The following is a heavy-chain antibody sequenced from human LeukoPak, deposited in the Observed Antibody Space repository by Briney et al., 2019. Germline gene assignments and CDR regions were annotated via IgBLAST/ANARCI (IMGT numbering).Heavy chain of an antibody. D-gene: IGHD5-18*01. CDR3: AKTSPGYTYGLLDY. CDR1: GFTFRNYA. V-gene: IGHV3-23*01. Sequence: GGSLRLSCATSGFTFRNYAMSWVRQAPGKGLEWVSCISNSGGTTYHADSVKGRFAISRDTSKNTLYLQMNSLRVEDTAVYYCAKTSPGYTYGLLDYWGQGTLVTVSS. CDR2: ISNSGGTT. J-gene: IGHJ4*02.